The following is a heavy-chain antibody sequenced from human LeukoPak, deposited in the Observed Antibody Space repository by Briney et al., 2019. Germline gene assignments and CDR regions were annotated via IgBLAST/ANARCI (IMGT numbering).Heavy chain of an antibody. CDR2: VYHSGSI. V-gene: IGHV4-38-2*02. J-gene: IGHJ4*02. CDR1: GDSLVSGHY. D-gene: IGHD3-22*01. CDR3: AREIYYDSSAYDY. Sequence: PSETLSLTCTVSGDSLVSGHYWGWIRQPPGQGLEWVGSVYHSGSIYYNPSLKSRVIMSVDTSKNQFSLKLGSLTAADTAIYYCAREIYYDSSAYDYWGQGTLVTVSS.